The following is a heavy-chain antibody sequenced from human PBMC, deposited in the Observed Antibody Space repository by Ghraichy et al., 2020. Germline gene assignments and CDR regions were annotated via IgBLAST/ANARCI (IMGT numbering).Heavy chain of an antibody. CDR2: IYYSGNT. Sequence: ETLSLTCTISDGSMSSDFWSWIRQPPGKALEWIGYIYYSGNTNYNPSLRSRVTISLDTSKTQFSLKLTSVTAADTAVYYCARQTSGGFDPWGHGTLVTVSS. CDR1: DGSMSSDF. CDR3: ARQTSGGFDP. D-gene: IGHD3-10*01. V-gene: IGHV4-59*08. J-gene: IGHJ5*02.